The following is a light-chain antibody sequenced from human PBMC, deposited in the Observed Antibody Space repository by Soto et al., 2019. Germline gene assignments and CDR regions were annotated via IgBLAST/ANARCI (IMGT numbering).Light chain of an antibody. CDR2: DTS. Sequence: EIVLTQSPATLSLSPGERATLSCRASQSVSRFLVWYQQKPGQTPRLLIYDTSNGATGIPARFSGRGSGTDFTLTISSLEPEYFAVYYCQQRSDWPWTFGQGTKVEI. J-gene: IGKJ1*01. CDR1: QSVSRF. CDR3: QQRSDWPWT. V-gene: IGKV3-11*01.